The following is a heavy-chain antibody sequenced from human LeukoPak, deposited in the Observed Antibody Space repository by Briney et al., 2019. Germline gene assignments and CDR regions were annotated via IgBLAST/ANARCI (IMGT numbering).Heavy chain of an antibody. J-gene: IGHJ5*02. CDR3: AKEGSSSWYGANWFDP. V-gene: IGHV3-23*01. CDR2: ISTSGDST. CDR1: GFTVSSNY. Sequence: GGSLRLSCAASGFTVSSNYMSWVRQAPGKGLEWVSGISTSGDSTYYADSVKGRFTISRDNSKNTLYLQMNSLRDEDTAVYYCAKEGSSSWYGANWFDPWGQGTLVTVSS. D-gene: IGHD6-13*01.